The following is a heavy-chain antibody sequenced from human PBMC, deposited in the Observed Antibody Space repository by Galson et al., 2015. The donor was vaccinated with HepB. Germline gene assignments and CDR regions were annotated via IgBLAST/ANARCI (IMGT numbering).Heavy chain of an antibody. J-gene: IGHJ4*02. V-gene: IGHV3-74*01. CDR2: INSDETDT. D-gene: IGHD2-15*01. Sequence: SLRLSCAAPGFTFSGNWMHWIRQAPGKGLVWVSQINSDETDTRYADSVKGRFTISRDNAKNTLYLQMNSLRSEDTAVYCCGEDTGYWGQGTLVIVSS. CDR3: GEDTGY. CDR1: GFTFSGNW.